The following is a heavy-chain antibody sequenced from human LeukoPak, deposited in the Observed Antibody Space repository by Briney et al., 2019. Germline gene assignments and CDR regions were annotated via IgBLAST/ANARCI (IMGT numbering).Heavy chain of an antibody. CDR1: GFTFSFYS. Sequence: GGSLRLSCAASGFTFSFYSMTWVRQAPGKGLEWVSSIISSSSYIYYADSVKGRFTISRDNAKNSLYLQMNSLRADDTAVYYCARGGDGSGSPLYYYYYYGMDVWGQGTTVTVSS. CDR2: IISSSSYI. V-gene: IGHV3-21*01. D-gene: IGHD3-10*01. CDR3: ARGGDGSGSPLYYYYYYGMDV. J-gene: IGHJ6*02.